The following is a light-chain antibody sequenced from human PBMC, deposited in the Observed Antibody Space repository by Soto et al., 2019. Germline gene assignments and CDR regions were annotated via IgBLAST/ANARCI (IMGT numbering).Light chain of an antibody. V-gene: IGKV1-39*01. CDR2: GAS. Sequence: DIQMTQSPSSLSASVGDRVTITCRASQTISIFLNWYQQKPGKAPKLLIYGASTLQGGVPSRFSSSGSGTDFSLTISRLQPEDFATYYCQRSYGSPPWTFGQGTKVEIK. CDR3: QRSYGSPPWT. J-gene: IGKJ1*01. CDR1: QTISIF.